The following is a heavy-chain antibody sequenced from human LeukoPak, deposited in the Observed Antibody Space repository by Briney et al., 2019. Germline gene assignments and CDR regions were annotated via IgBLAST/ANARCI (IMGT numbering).Heavy chain of an antibody. Sequence: PGGSLRLSCAASGFTFSGSAIHWVRQASGKGLEWVGRIRSKLKSYATAYAASVTGRFTISRDDSKNTLYLQMNSLRPEDTAMYYCARDFEFTTEDTFASPDYWGQGTLVTVSS. V-gene: IGHV3-73*01. D-gene: IGHD3-9*01. CDR2: IRSKLKSYAT. CDR3: ARDFEFTTEDTFASPDY. CDR1: GFTFSGSA. J-gene: IGHJ4*02.